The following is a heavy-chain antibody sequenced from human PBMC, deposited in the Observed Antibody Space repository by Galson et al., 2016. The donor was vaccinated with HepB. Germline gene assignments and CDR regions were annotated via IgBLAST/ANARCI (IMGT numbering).Heavy chain of an antibody. CDR2: IYHTGNT. J-gene: IGHJ1*01. Sequence: TLSLTCTVSGGSIRFDGFSWSWIRQPPGKGLEWIGYIYHTGNTYYNPSLKSRVTMSVDTSKNQFSLNMNSVTAADTAVYYCVRGPSDYGDYYFDTWGQGTLVTVSS. CDR3: VRGPSDYGDYYFDT. D-gene: IGHD4-17*01. CDR1: GGSIRFDGFS. V-gene: IGHV4-30-2*01.